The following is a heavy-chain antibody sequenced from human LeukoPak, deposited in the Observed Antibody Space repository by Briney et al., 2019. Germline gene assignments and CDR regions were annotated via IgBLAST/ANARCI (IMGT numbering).Heavy chain of an antibody. CDR1: GGSISSSSYY. Sequence: PSETLSLTCTVSGGSISSSSYYWGWIRQPPGKGLEWIGSIYYSGSTYYNPSLKSRVTISVDTSKNQFSLKLSSVTAADTAVYYCARDRLSLGAFDIWGRGTMVTVSS. CDR2: IYYSGST. V-gene: IGHV4-39*07. J-gene: IGHJ3*02. CDR3: ARDRLSLGAFDI. D-gene: IGHD7-27*01.